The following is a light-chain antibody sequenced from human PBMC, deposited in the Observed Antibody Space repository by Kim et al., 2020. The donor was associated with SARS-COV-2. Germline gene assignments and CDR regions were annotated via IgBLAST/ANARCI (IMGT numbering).Light chain of an antibody. J-gene: IGLJ3*02. CDR2: GKN. CDR1: SLRSYY. V-gene: IGLV3-19*01. Sequence: SELTQDPAVSVALGQTVRITCQGDSLRSYYASWYQQKPGQAPVLVIYGKNNRPSGIPDRFSGSSSGNTASLTITGAQAEDEADYYCNSRDSSGNHSWVFGGGTQLTVL. CDR3: NSRDSSGNHSWV.